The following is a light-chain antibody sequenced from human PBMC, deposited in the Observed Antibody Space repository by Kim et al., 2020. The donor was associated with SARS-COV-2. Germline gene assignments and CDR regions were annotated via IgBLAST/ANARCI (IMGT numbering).Light chain of an antibody. CDR3: QQYYSTPPS. J-gene: IGKJ2*03. V-gene: IGKV4-1*01. Sequence: DIVMTQSPDSLAVSLGERATLNCKSSQTVLYNSNNKNYLACYQQKPGQAPKLLIYWASIRKSGVSDRFSGSGSETDFTLTISSLQAEDVAVYYCQQYYSTPPSVGQGTKLE. CDR1: QTVLYNSNNKNY. CDR2: WAS.